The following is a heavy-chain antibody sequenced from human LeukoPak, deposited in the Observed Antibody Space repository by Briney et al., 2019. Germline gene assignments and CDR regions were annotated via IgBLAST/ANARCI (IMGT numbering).Heavy chain of an antibody. CDR2: IYPSDSDT. D-gene: IGHD5-12*01. CDR1: GYSFTNYW. Sequence: GESLKISCKASGYSFTNYWIGWVRQMPGKGLEWMGIIYPSDSDTRYSPSFQGQVTISADKSISTAYLQWSSQKASDTAIYYCARQTTVDIVAYTDYWGQGTLVSVSS. CDR3: ARQTTVDIVAYTDY. V-gene: IGHV5-51*01. J-gene: IGHJ4*02.